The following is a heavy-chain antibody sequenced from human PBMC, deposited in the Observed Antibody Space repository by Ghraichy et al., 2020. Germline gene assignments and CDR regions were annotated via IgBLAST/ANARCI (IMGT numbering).Heavy chain of an antibody. V-gene: IGHV1-69*13. J-gene: IGHJ4*02. CDR1: GGTFSSYA. CDR2: IIPIFGTA. Sequence: SVKVSCKASGGTFSSYAISWVRQAPGQGLEWMGGIIPIFGTANYAQKFQGRVTITADESTSTAYMELSSLRSEDTAVYYCARAHTAMDQVWYFDYWGQGTLVTVSS. D-gene: IGHD5-18*01. CDR3: ARAHTAMDQVWYFDY.